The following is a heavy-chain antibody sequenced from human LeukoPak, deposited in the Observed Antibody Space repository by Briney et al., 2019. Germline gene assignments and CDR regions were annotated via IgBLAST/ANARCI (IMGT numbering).Heavy chain of an antibody. D-gene: IGHD5-12*01. CDR1: GGSISSYY. J-gene: IGHJ6*03. CDR3: ARGIMVTTIKPQNYYYYYMDV. V-gene: IGHV4-59*01. CDR2: IYYSGST. Sequence: SETLSLTCTVSGGSISSYYWSWIRQPPGKGLEWIGYIYYSGSTNYNPSLKSRVTISVDTSKNQFSLKLSSVTAADTAVYYCARGIMVTTIKPQNYYYYYMDVWGKGTTVTVSS.